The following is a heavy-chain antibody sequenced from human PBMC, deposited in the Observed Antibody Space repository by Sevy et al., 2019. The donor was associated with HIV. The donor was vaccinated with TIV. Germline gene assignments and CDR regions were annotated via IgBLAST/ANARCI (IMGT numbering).Heavy chain of an antibody. V-gene: IGHV4-34*01. J-gene: IGHJ3*02. CDR2: ISHSGST. CDR3: ARHCSSTSCSHAFDI. CDR1: GGSFSGYY. D-gene: IGHD2-2*01. Sequence: SETLSLTCAVYGGSFSGYYWSWIRQPPGKGLEWIGEISHSGSTNYNPSLKSRVTISVDTSKNQFSLKLSSVTAADTAVYYCARHCSSTSCSHAFDIWGQGTMVTVSS.